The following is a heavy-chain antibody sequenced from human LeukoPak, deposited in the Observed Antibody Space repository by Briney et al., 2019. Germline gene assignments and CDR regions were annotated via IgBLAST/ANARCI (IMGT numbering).Heavy chain of an antibody. CDR3: AAADYYGSGSYYNSVYGMDV. CDR1: GFTFTSSA. CDR2: IVVGSGNT. J-gene: IGHJ6*04. D-gene: IGHD3-10*01. Sequence: ASVKVSCKASGFTFTSSAVQWARQARGQRLEWIGWIVVGSGNTNYAQKFQERVTITRDMSTSTAYMELSSLRSEDTAVYYCAAADYYGSGSYYNSVYGMDVWGKGTTVTVSS. V-gene: IGHV1-58*01.